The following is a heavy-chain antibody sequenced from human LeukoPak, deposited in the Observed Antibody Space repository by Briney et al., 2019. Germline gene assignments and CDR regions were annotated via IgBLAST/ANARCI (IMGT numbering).Heavy chain of an antibody. V-gene: IGHV3-7*05. CDR1: GFTFSNYW. CDR2: INQDGSEK. D-gene: IGHD3-10*01. CDR3: ARKGGSKVRGVIMDAFDM. Sequence: GGSLRLSCAVSGFTFSNYWMSWVRQGPGKGLEWVANINQDGSEKYYVDSVKGRFTISRDNAKNSLYLQMNSLRAEDTAVYYCARKGGSKVRGVIMDAFDMWGQGTMVTVSS. J-gene: IGHJ3*02.